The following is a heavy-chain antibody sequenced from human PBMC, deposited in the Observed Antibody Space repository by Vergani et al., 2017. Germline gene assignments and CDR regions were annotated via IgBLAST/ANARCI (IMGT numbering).Heavy chain of an antibody. Sequence: QVQLVQSGAEVKKPGASVKVSCKASGYTFTSYGISWVRQAPGQGLEWMGWISAYNGNTNYAQKLQGRVTMTTDTSTSTAYMELRSLRSDDTAVYYCVRDRTPSVRGVMRAYYYYYYGMDVWGQGTTVTVSS. D-gene: IGHD3-10*01. V-gene: IGHV1-18*01. J-gene: IGHJ6*02. CDR3: VRDRTPSVRGVMRAYYYYYYGMDV. CDR1: GYTFTSYG. CDR2: ISAYNGNT.